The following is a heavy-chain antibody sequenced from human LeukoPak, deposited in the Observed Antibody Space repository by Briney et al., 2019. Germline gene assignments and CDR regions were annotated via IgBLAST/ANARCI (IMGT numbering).Heavy chain of an antibody. CDR1: GGSISNYF. Sequence: SETLSLTCTVSGGSISNYFWCWVRQPAGKGLEWIGRIYSTGRSDYNPSLKSRITMSVDTSKNQFSLRLSSVTAADTAVYYCARDGPRSGYDLGHFDNLGQGTLVTASS. J-gene: IGHJ4*02. D-gene: IGHD5-12*01. V-gene: IGHV4-4*07. CDR2: IYSTGRS. CDR3: ARDGPRSGYDLGHFDN.